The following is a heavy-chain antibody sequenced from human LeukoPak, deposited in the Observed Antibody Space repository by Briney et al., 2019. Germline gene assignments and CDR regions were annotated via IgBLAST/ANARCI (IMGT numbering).Heavy chain of an antibody. D-gene: IGHD3-22*01. Sequence: PGGSLRLSCAASGFTFSSYAMSWVRQAPGKGLEWVSAISGSGDTTYHADSVKGRFIISRDNSKNTVYLQVNSLRAEDTAVYYCAKTNHYYDDNGSPKYFDYWGQGTLVTVSS. CDR2: ISGSGDTT. CDR1: GFTFSSYA. J-gene: IGHJ4*02. V-gene: IGHV3-23*01. CDR3: AKTNHYYDDNGSPKYFDY.